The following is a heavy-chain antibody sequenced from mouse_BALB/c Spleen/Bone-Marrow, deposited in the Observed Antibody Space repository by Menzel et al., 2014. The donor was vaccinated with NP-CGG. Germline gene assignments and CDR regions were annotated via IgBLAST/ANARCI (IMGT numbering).Heavy chain of an antibody. CDR1: GYTVTDHI. CDR2: IYPVSGET. CDR3: GRGNYGSSYAMDY. D-gene: IGHD1-1*01. V-gene: IGHV1-11*01. J-gene: IGHJ4*01. Sequence: QVQLKHSGAELASPGASVTLSCKASGYTVTDHIMNWVKKRPGQGLEWIGRIYPVSGETNYNQKFMGKATFSVDRSSSTVYMVLNSLTSEDPAVYYCGRGNYGSSYAMDYWGQGTSVTVSS.